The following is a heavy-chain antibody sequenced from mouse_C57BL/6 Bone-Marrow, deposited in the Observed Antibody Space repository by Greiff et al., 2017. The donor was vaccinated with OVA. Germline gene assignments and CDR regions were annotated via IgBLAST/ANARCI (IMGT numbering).Heavy chain of an antibody. V-gene: IGHV3-6*01. D-gene: IGHD1-1*01. CDR1: GYSITSGYY. Sequence: EVKLMESGPGLVKPSQSLSLTCSVTGYSITSGYYWNWIRQFPGNKLEWMGYISYDGSNNYNPSLKNRISITRDTSKNQFFLKLNSVTTEDTATYYCATYYYGSSLYYFDYWGQGTTLTVSS. CDR3: ATYYYGSSLYYFDY. CDR2: ISYDGSN. J-gene: IGHJ2*01.